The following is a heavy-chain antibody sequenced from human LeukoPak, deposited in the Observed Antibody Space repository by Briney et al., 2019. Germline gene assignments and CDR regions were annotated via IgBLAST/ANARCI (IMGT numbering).Heavy chain of an antibody. CDR2: INPNSGGT. D-gene: IGHD3-22*01. Sequence: ASVKVSRKASGYTFTGYYMHWVRQAPGQGLEWMGWINPNSGGTNYAQKFQGRVTMTRDTSISTAYMELSGLRSDDTAVYYCARDFGGDSSDTYYYYGMDVRGKGTTVTVSS. J-gene: IGHJ6*04. CDR1: GYTFTGYY. CDR3: ARDFGGDSSDTYYYYGMDV. V-gene: IGHV1-2*02.